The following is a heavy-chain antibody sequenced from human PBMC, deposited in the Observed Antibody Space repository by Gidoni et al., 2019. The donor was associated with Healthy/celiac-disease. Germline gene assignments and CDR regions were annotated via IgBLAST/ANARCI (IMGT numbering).Heavy chain of an antibody. D-gene: IGHD1-1*01. Sequence: VRLEESEGCLVQPWRSMTPSRTAPGSTFGDHHMSWVRQAPGKGLVWVGFISGKAYGGTTEDAASVKGKFTISRDDSKSIAYLQMNSLSAGGTAVYYGTREAGRWNGPVGGNYWRQGTLVTVSS. CDR3: TREAGRWNGPVGGNY. V-gene: IGHV3-49*04. CDR1: GSTFGDHH. CDR2: ISGKAYGGTT. J-gene: IGHJ4*02.